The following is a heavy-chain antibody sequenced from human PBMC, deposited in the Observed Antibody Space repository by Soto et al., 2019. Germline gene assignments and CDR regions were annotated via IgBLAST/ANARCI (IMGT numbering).Heavy chain of an antibody. D-gene: IGHD6-19*01. Sequence: QLRESGPGQVSPSETLSLTCSVSGASIDDRGHHWSWLRRSPGRGLEWIGSGYHAGTNYYNPSIKSRVSVSVDTSQNQFSLRLASVTAADTAVYYCARDKGISVVGFFRKDPYFGLDVWGPGTTVTVSS. V-gene: IGHV4-39*02. CDR3: ARDKGISVVGFFRKDPYFGLDV. J-gene: IGHJ6*02. CDR2: GYHAGTN. CDR1: GASIDDRGHH.